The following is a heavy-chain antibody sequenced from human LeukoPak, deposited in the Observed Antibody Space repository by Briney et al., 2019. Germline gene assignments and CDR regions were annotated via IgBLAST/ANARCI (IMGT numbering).Heavy chain of an antibody. CDR1: GFTFSSYW. Sequence: GGSLKLSCAASGFTFSSYWMSWVRQAPGKGREWVANIKQDGSEKYYVDSVKGRFTISRDNAKNSRYLQMNSLRAEDTAVYYCASPGNYYCYYYGMDVWGQGTTVTVSS. D-gene: IGHD1-7*01. V-gene: IGHV3-7*01. CDR3: ASPGNYYCYYYGMDV. CDR2: IKQDGSEK. J-gene: IGHJ6*02.